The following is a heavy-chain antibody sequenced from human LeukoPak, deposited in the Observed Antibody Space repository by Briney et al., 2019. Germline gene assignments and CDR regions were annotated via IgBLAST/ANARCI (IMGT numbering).Heavy chain of an antibody. D-gene: IGHD3/OR15-3a*01. V-gene: IGHV3-23*01. Sequence: GGSLKLSCAASGLTFPRYAFAWVRQAPGRGLQWVSGISGSGRDTVYSDSVKGRFTISRDNSKNTPYLQMSSLTAEDTAVYYCAKWGAFWTGLNNWYFELWGRGNPVTVSS. CDR1: GLTFPRYA. CDR3: AKWGAFWTGLNNWYFEL. CDR2: ISGSGRDT. J-gene: IGHJ2*01.